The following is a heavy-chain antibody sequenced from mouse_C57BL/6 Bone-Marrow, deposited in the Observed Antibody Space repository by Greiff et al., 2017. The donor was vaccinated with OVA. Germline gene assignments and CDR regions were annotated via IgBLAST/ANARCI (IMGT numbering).Heavy chain of an antibody. CDR2: INPNNGGT. D-gene: IGHD1-1*01. J-gene: IGHJ2*01. CDR1: GYTFTDYY. Sequence: VQLQQSGPELVKPGASVKISCKASGYTFTDYYMNWVKQSHGKSLEWIGDINPNNGGTSYNQKFKGKATLTVDKSSSTAYMALRSLTSEDSAVYYCAREGVLYYGSSYFDYWGQGTTLTVSS. CDR3: AREGVLYYGSSYFDY. V-gene: IGHV1-26*01.